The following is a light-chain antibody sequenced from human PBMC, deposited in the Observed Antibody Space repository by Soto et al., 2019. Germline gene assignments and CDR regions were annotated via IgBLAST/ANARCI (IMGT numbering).Light chain of an antibody. CDR3: SSYSSTSTLVV. Sequence: QSVLTQPASVSGSLGQSITISCTGTSSDIGGYNYVSWYQQCPGKAPKLMIYRVSNRPSGVPNRFSGSKSGGTASLSISGLQAEDEADYHCSSYSSTSTLVVFGTGTKVTVL. CDR1: SSDIGGYNY. J-gene: IGLJ1*01. CDR2: RVS. V-gene: IGLV2-14*01.